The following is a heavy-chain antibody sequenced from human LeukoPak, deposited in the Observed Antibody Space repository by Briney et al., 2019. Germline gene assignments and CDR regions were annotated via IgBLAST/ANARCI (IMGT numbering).Heavy chain of an antibody. Sequence: PSETLSLTCTVSGGSISSYYWSWIRQPPGKGLEWIGYIYYSGSTNYNPSLKSRVTISVDTSKNQFSPKLSSVTAADTAVYYCARLNSGSYLNLDYWGQGTLVTVSS. D-gene: IGHD1-26*01. CDR3: ARLNSGSYLNLDY. J-gene: IGHJ4*02. V-gene: IGHV4-59*01. CDR1: GGSISSYY. CDR2: IYYSGST.